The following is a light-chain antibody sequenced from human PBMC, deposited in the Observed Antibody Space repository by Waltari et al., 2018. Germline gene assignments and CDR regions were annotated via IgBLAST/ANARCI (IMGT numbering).Light chain of an antibody. CDR3: CSFAGSYTYV. Sequence: QSALTQPRSVSGSPGQSVTISCAGTSRAVGGYDSFSWFQQHPGKVPKLLIYDVNERPSDVPDRFSDSKSANTASLTISGLQTEDEADYYCCSFAGSYTYVFGSGTRVTVL. V-gene: IGLV2-11*01. CDR2: DVN. CDR1: SRAVGGYDS. J-gene: IGLJ1*01.